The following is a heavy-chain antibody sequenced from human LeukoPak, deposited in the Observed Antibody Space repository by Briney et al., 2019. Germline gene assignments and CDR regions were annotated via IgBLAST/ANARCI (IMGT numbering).Heavy chain of an antibody. CDR2: INHSGST. CDR3: ARSAKINSSGYYSRQTGTRRRAFDI. V-gene: IGHV4-34*01. Sequence: SETLSLTCAVYGGSFSGYYWSWIRQPPGKGLEWIGEINHSGSTNYNPSLKRRVTISVDTSKNQFSLKLSSVTAADTAVYYCARSAKINSSGYYSRQTGTRRRAFDIWGQGTMVTVSS. D-gene: IGHD3-22*01. J-gene: IGHJ3*02. CDR1: GGSFSGYY.